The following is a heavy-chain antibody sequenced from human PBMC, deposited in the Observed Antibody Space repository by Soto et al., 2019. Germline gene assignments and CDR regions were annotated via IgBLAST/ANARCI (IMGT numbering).Heavy chain of an antibody. D-gene: IGHD3-9*01. J-gene: IGHJ4*02. Sequence: SETLSLTCTVPGGSVNIGTYYWSWIRQPPGKGLEWIGFIHYSGSTNYNPSLKGRVTMSVDTSKNQFSLKLSSVTAADTAVYYCARHEVDHYDILTGYPPDYYFDYWGQGTLVTVSS. CDR3: ARHEVDHYDILTGYPPDYYFDY. CDR2: IHYSGST. V-gene: IGHV4-61*01. CDR1: GGSVNIGTYY.